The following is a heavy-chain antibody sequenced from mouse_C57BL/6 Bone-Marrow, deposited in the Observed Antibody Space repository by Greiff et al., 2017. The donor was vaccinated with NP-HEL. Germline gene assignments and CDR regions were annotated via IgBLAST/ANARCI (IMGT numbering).Heavy chain of an antibody. J-gene: IGHJ4*01. V-gene: IGHV5-15*01. Sequence: DVMLVESGGGLVQPGGSLKLSCAASGFTFSDYGMAWVRQAPRKGPEWVAFISNLAYSIYYADTVTGRFTISRENAKNTLYLEMSSLRSEDTAMYYCARLSYYYGSSSYAMDYWGQGTSVTVSS. CDR3: ARLSYYYGSSSYAMDY. CDR1: GFTFSDYG. CDR2: ISNLAYSI. D-gene: IGHD1-1*01.